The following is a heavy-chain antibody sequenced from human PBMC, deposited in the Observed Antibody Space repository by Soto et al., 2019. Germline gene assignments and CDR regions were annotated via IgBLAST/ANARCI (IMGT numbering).Heavy chain of an antibody. CDR3: ARDGDGDYDRAGDYYYYMDV. D-gene: IGHD4-17*01. Sequence: QVQLQESGPGLVKPSQTLSLTCTVSGGSISSGGYYWSWIRQHPGKGLEWIGYIYYSGSTYYNPSLNSRVTISVDTAKNQFSLKLSSVTAADTAVYYCARDGDGDYDRAGDYYYYMDVWGKGTTVTVSS. CDR2: IYYSGST. J-gene: IGHJ6*03. CDR1: GGSISSGGYY. V-gene: IGHV4-31*03.